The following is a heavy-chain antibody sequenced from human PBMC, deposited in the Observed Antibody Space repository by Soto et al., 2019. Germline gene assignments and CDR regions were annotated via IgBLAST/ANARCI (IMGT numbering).Heavy chain of an antibody. V-gene: IGHV3-11*01. D-gene: IGHD3-22*01. CDR1: GFTFSDYY. CDR2: ISSIGNTI. Sequence: QVQLVESGGGLVKTSGFLRIACAASGFTFSDYYMSLVRQAPGKGLEWVSYISSIGNTIYYADSVKVRFTISRDNAKNSVYMQMNSLRAEDTALYFCAKMSSENYYDPVFSWGQGTLVTVSS. CDR3: AKMSSENYYDPVFS. J-gene: IGHJ4*02.